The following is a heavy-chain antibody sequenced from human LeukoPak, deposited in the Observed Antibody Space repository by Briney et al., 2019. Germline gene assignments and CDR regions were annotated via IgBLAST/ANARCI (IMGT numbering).Heavy chain of an antibody. V-gene: IGHV1-2*02. CDR3: ARGDPYSSSSDYYYGMDV. D-gene: IGHD6-6*01. Sequence: EASVKVSCKASGYTFTGYYMHWVRQAPGQGLEWMGWINPSSGGTNYAQKFQGRVTMTRDTSISTAYMELSRLRSDDTAVYYCARGDPYSSSSDYYYGMDVWGQGTTVTVSS. J-gene: IGHJ6*02. CDR2: INPSSGGT. CDR1: GYTFTGYY.